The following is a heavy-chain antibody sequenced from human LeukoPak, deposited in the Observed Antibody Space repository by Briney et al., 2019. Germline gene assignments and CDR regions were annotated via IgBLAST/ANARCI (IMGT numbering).Heavy chain of an antibody. CDR1: GYTFTGYY. CDR2: INPNSGGT. J-gene: IGHJ2*01. D-gene: IGHD3-9*01. Sequence: GASVKVSCKASGYTFTGYYMHWVRQAPGQGLEWMGWINPNSGGTNYAQKFQGRVTMTRDTSISTAYMELSRLRSDDTAVYYCARDTDVLRYFDWLLPNWYFDLWGRGTLVTVSS. V-gene: IGHV1-2*02. CDR3: ARDTDVLRYFDWLLPNWYFDL.